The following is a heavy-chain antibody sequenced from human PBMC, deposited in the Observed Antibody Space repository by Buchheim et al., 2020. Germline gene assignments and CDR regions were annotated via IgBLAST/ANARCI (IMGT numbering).Heavy chain of an antibody. Sequence: QVQLVESGGGVVQPGRSLRLSCAASGFTFSSYGMHWVRQAPGKGLEWVAVISYDGSNKYYADSVKGRFTISRDNSKNTLNLQMNGLRAEDTAVYYCAKGVKRFTIFGVAAPYYYYGMDVWGQGTT. CDR2: ISYDGSNK. CDR1: GFTFSSYG. V-gene: IGHV3-30*18. J-gene: IGHJ6*02. CDR3: AKGVKRFTIFGVAAPYYYYGMDV. D-gene: IGHD3-3*01.